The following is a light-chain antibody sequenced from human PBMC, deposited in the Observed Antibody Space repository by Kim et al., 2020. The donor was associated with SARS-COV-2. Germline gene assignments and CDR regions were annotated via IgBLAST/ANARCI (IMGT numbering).Light chain of an antibody. CDR3: QTWGSGIWV. CDR1: SGHSNYA. Sequence: VLTQSPSASASLGASVKLTCTLSSGHSNYAIAWHQQQPEKGPRYLMKVNSDGSHNKGDGIPDRFSGSSSGAERYLTISSLQFEDEADYYCQTWGSGIWVFGGGTKLTVL. V-gene: IGLV4-69*01. J-gene: IGLJ3*02. CDR2: VNSDGSH.